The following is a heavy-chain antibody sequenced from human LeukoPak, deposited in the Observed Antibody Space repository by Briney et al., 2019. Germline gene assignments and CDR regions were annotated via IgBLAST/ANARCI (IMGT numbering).Heavy chain of an antibody. D-gene: IGHD6-6*01. CDR3: AKLTDSIAARPFDS. CDR2: ISNSGNSA. CDR1: GFTFSSYA. J-gene: IGHJ4*02. Sequence: QPGGSLRLSCAASGFTFSSYAMSWVRQTPGKGLEWVSSISNSGNSAYYADSVKGRFTISRDKSKNTLYLQMNILRAEDTAVYYCAKLTDSIAARPFDSWGQGTLVTVSS. V-gene: IGHV3-23*01.